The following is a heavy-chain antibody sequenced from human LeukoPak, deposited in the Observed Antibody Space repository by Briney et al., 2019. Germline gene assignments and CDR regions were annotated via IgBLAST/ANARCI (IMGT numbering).Heavy chain of an antibody. CDR2: INPIGGTT. V-gene: IGHV1-46*01. Sequence: ASVKVSCKASGYTFTNYYIHWVRQAPGQGLEWMGIINPIGGTTDYAQKFQGRVTMTRDTSTSTVYMELSSLRSEDTAVYYCARQQGLQNLNFDYWGQGTLVTVS. D-gene: IGHD4-11*01. J-gene: IGHJ4*02. CDR3: ARQQGLQNLNFDY. CDR1: GYTFTNYY.